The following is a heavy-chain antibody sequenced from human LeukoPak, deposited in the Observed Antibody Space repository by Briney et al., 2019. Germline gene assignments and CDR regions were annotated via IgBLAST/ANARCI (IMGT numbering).Heavy chain of an antibody. D-gene: IGHD6-6*01. CDR1: GGSISSGGYS. Sequence: PSETLSLTCAVSGGSISSGGYSWSWIRQPPGKGLEWIGYIYHSGSTYYNPSLKSRVTISVDRSKNQFSLKLSSVTAADTAVYYCARFWAAARVFDYWGQGTLVTVSS. CDR2: IYHSGST. CDR3: ARFWAAARVFDY. V-gene: IGHV4-30-2*01. J-gene: IGHJ4*02.